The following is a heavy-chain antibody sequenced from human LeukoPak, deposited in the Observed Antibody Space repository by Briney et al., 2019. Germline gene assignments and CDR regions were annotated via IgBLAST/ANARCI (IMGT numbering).Heavy chain of an antibody. V-gene: IGHV4-39*01. CDR3: ARQSWSIAVAGHYYYYYGMDV. CDR1: GGSISSSSYY. D-gene: IGHD6-19*01. CDR2: IYYSGST. J-gene: IGHJ6*02. Sequence: SETLSLTCTVSGGSISSSSYYWGWIRQPPGKGLEWIGSIYYSGSTYYNPSLKSRVTISVGTSKNQFSLKLSSVTAADTAVYYCARQSWSIAVAGHYYYYYGMDVWGQGTTVTVSS.